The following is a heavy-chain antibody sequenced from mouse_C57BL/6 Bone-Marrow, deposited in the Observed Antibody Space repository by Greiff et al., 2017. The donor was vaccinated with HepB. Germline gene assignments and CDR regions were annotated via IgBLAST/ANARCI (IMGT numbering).Heavy chain of an antibody. J-gene: IGHJ2*01. Sequence: EVQVVESGGGLVKPGGSLKLSCAASGFTFSDYGMHWVRQAPEKGLEWVAYISSGSSTIYYADTVKGRFTISRDNAKNTLFLQMTSLRSEDTAMYYCARSTTVVPYFDYWGQGTTLTVSS. CDR2: ISSGSSTI. V-gene: IGHV5-17*01. D-gene: IGHD1-1*01. CDR1: GFTFSDYG. CDR3: ARSTTVVPYFDY.